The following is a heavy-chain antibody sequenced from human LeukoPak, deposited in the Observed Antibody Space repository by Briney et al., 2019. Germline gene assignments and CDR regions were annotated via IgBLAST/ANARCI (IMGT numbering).Heavy chain of an antibody. V-gene: IGHV3-33*01. D-gene: IGHD6-13*01. J-gene: IGHJ5*02. CDR2: IWYDGSNK. CDR1: GLTFSSYG. Sequence: GGSLRLSCAASGLTFSSYGMHWVRQAPGKGLEWGAVIWYDGSNKYYADSVKGRFTISRDNSKNTLYLQMNSLRAEDTAVYYCARVKQQLVGSGWFDPWGQGTLVTVSS. CDR3: ARVKQQLVGSGWFDP.